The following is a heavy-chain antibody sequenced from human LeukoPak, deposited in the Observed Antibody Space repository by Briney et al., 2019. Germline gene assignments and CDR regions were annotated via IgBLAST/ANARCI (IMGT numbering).Heavy chain of an antibody. CDR1: GYTFTGYY. Sequence: GASVKVSCKASGYTFTGYYIYWVRQAPGQGLEWVGWINPDSGATTYAQSFQGRVTMTRDTSISTAFMELSRLTSDDTATYYCARGFNGDHPGAFDYWGQGTLVTVSS. D-gene: IGHD4-17*01. CDR3: ARGFNGDHPGAFDY. V-gene: IGHV1-2*02. CDR2: INPDSGAT. J-gene: IGHJ4*02.